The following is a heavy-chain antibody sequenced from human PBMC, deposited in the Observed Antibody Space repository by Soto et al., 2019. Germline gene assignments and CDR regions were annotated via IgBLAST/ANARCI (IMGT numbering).Heavy chain of an antibody. CDR1: GRSFSRSNHY. CDR2: CYFGGST. CDR3: VRRSHTIDP. D-gene: IGHD1-26*01. V-gene: IGHV4-39*01. J-gene: IGHJ5*02. Sequence: SETLSLTSTIRGRSFSRSNHYWGRIRKPPGTGLERVGSCYFGGSTYYHQSLMRRVIVSVDTSKTQFSLTVNSLTVEDTGVYFCVRRSHTIDPWGQGTLVTVSS.